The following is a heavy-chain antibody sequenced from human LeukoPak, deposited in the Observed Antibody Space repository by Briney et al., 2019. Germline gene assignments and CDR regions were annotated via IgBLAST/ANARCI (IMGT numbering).Heavy chain of an antibody. V-gene: IGHV1-2*02. CDR3: ARSPRYCSSTSCYKYAFDI. J-gene: IGHJ3*02. Sequence: ASVKVSCKVSGYTLTELSMHWVRQAPGQGLEWMGWINPNSGGTNYAQKFQGRVTMTRDTSISTAYMELSRLRSDDTAVYYCARSPRYCSSTSCYKYAFDIWGQGTMVTVSS. D-gene: IGHD2-2*02. CDR1: GYTLTELS. CDR2: INPNSGGT.